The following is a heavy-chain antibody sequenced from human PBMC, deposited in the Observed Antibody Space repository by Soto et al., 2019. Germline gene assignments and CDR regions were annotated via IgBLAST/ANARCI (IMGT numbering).Heavy chain of an antibody. CDR2: IIPMFGTA. D-gene: IGHD3-10*01. CDR1: GGTFSSYP. V-gene: IGHV1-69*01. Sequence: QVQLEQSGAEVKKPGSSVKVSCKASGGTFSSYPINWVRQAPGQGLEWMAGIIPMFGTANYAQKSQGRVTITADESTRTVYMELSSLRSEDKAVYYCARVAGGSGYYGMDVWGQGTTVTVSS. J-gene: IGHJ6*02. CDR3: ARVAGGSGYYGMDV.